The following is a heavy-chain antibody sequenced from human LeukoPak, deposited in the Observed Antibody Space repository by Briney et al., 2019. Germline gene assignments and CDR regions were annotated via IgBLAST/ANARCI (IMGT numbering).Heavy chain of an antibody. CDR2: IYYSGST. CDR1: GGSISSGGYY. CDR3: ARGRTTMIVGGSDAFDI. Sequence: PSETLSLTCTVSGGSISSGGYYWSWIRQHPGKGLEWIGYIYYSGSTYYNPSLKSRVTISVDTSKNQFSLKLSSVTAADTAVYYCARGRTTMIVGGSDAFDIRGQGTMVTVSS. J-gene: IGHJ3*02. D-gene: IGHD3-22*01. V-gene: IGHV4-31*03.